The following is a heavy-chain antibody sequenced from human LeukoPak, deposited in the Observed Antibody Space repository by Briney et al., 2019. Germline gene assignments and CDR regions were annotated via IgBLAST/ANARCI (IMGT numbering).Heavy chain of an antibody. J-gene: IGHJ6*03. D-gene: IGHD3-3*01. CDR3: ARDGRFLEWLEEVVRGYYMDV. Sequence: ASVKVSCKASGYTFTSYGISWVRQAPGQGLEWMGWISAYNGNTDYSQKLQGRVTMTTDTSTSTAYMELSSLRSEDTAVYYCARDGRFLEWLEEVVRGYYMDVWGKGTTVTVSS. CDR2: ISAYNGNT. V-gene: IGHV1-18*01. CDR1: GYTFTSYG.